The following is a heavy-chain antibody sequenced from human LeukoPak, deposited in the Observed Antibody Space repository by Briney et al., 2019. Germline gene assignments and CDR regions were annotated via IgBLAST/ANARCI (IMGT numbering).Heavy chain of an antibody. Sequence: SETLSLTCAVYGGSFSGYYWSWLRQPPGKGLEWIGEINHSGSTNYNPSLKSRVTISVDTSKNQFSLKLSSVTAADTAVYYCARADSSGWYLSLFDYWGQGTLVTVSS. J-gene: IGHJ4*02. CDR3: ARADSSGWYLSLFDY. CDR2: INHSGST. V-gene: IGHV4-34*01. CDR1: GGSFSGYY. D-gene: IGHD6-13*01.